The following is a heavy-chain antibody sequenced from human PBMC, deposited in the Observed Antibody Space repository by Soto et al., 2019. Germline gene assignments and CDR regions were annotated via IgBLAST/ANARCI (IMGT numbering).Heavy chain of an antibody. Sequence: GGSLRLSCAASGFTFDDYAMHWVRQAPGKGLEWVSGISWNSGSIGYADSVKGRFTISRDNAKNSLYLQMNSLRAEDTALYYCAKDQSSGWHGAPTPHFDYWGQGTLVTVSS. V-gene: IGHV3-9*01. CDR3: AKDQSSGWHGAPTPHFDY. CDR1: GFTFDDYA. CDR2: ISWNSGSI. J-gene: IGHJ4*02. D-gene: IGHD6-19*01.